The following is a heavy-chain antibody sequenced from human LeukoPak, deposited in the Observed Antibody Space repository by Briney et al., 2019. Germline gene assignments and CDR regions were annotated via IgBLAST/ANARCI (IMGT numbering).Heavy chain of an antibody. D-gene: IGHD5-18*01. V-gene: IGHV4-59*01. CDR1: GGSISSYY. J-gene: IGHJ4*02. Sequence: PSETLSLTCTVSGGSISSYYWSWIRQPPGKGLEWIGYIYYSGSTNYNPSLKSRVTISVDTSKSQFSLKLSSVTAADTAVYYCATNGYSYGAGPYYFDYWGQGTLVTVSS. CDR3: ATNGYSYGAGPYYFDY. CDR2: IYYSGST.